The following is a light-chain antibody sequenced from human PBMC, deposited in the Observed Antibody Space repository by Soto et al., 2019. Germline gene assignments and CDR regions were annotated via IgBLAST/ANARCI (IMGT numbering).Light chain of an antibody. CDR1: QIISNY. V-gene: IGKV1-39*01. J-gene: IGKJ1*01. Sequence: DIQMTQSPSSLSASVGDRVTITCRASQIISNYLNWYQQKPGKAPKLLIYGASSLQSEVPSRFSGSGSGTDFTLTISSLQPGDFATYYRQQSYSTPWGFGQGTKVEIK. CDR2: GAS. CDR3: QQSYSTPWG.